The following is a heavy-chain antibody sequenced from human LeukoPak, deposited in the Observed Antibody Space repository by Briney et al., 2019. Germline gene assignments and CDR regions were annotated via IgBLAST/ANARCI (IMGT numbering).Heavy chain of an antibody. CDR3: TKGYCSSTSCPTDY. D-gene: IGHD2-2*01. V-gene: IGHV3-23*01. CDR1: GFTFSSYA. Sequence: GGSLRLSCAASGFTFSSYAMSWVRQAPGKGLEWVSAISGSGGSTYYADSVKGRFTISRDNSKNTLYLQMNSLRAEDTAVYYCTKGYCSSTSCPTDYWGQGTLVTVSS. CDR2: ISGSGGST. J-gene: IGHJ4*02.